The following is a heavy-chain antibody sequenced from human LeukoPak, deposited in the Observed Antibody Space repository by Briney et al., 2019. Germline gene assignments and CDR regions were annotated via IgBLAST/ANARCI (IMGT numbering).Heavy chain of an antibody. Sequence: SVKVSCKASGGTFSYYTISWVRQAPGQGLEWMGRIIPFLGITNYAQKFQGRVTITADKSTSTAYMELSSLRSEDTAVYYCARATSEIPAAALTGSKYYYYYYMDVRDKGTTVTVSS. CDR3: ARATSEIPAAALTGSKYYYYYYMDV. V-gene: IGHV1-69*02. CDR1: GGTFSYYT. J-gene: IGHJ6*03. D-gene: IGHD2-2*01. CDR2: IIPFLGIT.